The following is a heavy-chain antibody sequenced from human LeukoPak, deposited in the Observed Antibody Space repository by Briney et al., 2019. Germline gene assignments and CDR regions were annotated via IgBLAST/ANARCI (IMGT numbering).Heavy chain of an antibody. Sequence: SETLSLTCTVSGGSISSYYWSWIRQPPGKGLEWIGYIYYSGSTIYNPSLKSRVTISVDTSKNQFSLKLSSVTAADTAVYYCARQRQESRFLEWLLHHWYFDLWGRGTLVTVSS. J-gene: IGHJ2*01. V-gene: IGHV4-59*08. D-gene: IGHD3-3*01. CDR2: IYYSGST. CDR1: GGSISSYY. CDR3: ARQRQESRFLEWLLHHWYFDL.